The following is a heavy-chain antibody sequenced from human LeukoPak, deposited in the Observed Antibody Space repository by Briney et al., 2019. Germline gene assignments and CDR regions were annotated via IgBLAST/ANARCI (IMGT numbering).Heavy chain of an antibody. CDR2: INPNSGGT. D-gene: IGHD1-1*01. V-gene: IGHV1-2*02. CDR1: GGTFSSYA. J-gene: IGHJ4*02. Sequence: ASVKVSCKASGGTFSSYAISWVRQAPGQGLEWMGWINPNSGGTNYAQKFQGRVTMTRDTSISTAYMELSRLRSDDTAVYYCARDRDNTHFDYWGQGTLVTVSS. CDR3: ARDRDNTHFDY.